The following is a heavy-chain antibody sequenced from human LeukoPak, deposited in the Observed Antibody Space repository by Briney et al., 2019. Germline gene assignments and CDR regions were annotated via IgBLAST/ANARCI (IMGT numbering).Heavy chain of an antibody. CDR3: ARHLQNYYYYMDV. Sequence: GGSLRLSCAASGFTVSSNYMSWVRQAPGKGLEWVSVIYSGGSTYYADSVKGRFTISRDNSKNTLYLQMNSLRAEDTAVYYCARHLQNYYYYMDVWGKGTTVTVSS. V-gene: IGHV3-53*01. CDR2: IYSGGST. J-gene: IGHJ6*03. CDR1: GFTVSSNY.